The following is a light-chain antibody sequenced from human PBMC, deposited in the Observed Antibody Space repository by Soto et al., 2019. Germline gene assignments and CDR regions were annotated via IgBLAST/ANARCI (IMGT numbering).Light chain of an antibody. CDR1: SSNIGAGFG. CDR3: QSYDNSLSHFYV. CDR2: GDT. J-gene: IGLJ1*01. Sequence: QSVLTQPPSVSGALGQTVTISCTGSSSNIGAGFGVHWYRHLPGSAPQLLIFGDTNRPSGVPDRFSGSKSGASASLAITGLQAEDEADYYCQSYDNSLSHFYVFGTGTKVTV. V-gene: IGLV1-40*01.